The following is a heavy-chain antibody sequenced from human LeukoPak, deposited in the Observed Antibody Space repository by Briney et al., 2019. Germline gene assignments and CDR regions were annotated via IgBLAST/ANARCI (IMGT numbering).Heavy chain of an antibody. Sequence: GGSLRLSCAASGFTFSSYAMSWVRQAPGKGLEWVSAISGSGGSTYYADSVKGRFTISRDNSKNTLYLQMNSLRAEDTAVYYCAKDLRGGTTYYYYMDVWGKGTTVTVSS. CDR1: GFTFSSYA. D-gene: IGHD2/OR15-2a*01. V-gene: IGHV3-23*01. CDR3: AKDLRGGTTYYYYMDV. CDR2: ISGSGGST. J-gene: IGHJ6*03.